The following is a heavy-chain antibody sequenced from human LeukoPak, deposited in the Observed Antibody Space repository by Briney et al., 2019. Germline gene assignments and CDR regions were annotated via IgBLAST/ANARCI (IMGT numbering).Heavy chain of an antibody. CDR3: ATDLLHYGMDV. V-gene: IGHV1-69*06. Sequence: GASVKVSCKASGGTFSSYAISWVRQAPGQGLEWMGGIIPIFGTANYAQKFQGRVTMTEDTSTDTAYMELSSLRSEDTAVYYCATDLLHYGMDVWGQGTTVTVSS. J-gene: IGHJ6*02. D-gene: IGHD2-15*01. CDR1: GGTFSSYA. CDR2: IIPIFGTA.